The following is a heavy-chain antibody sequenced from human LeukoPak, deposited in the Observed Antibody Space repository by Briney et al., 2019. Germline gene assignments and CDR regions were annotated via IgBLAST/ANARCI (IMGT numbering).Heavy chain of an antibody. D-gene: IGHD3-22*01. Sequence: PSETLSLTCAVYGGSFSGYYWSWIRQPPGKGLEWIGEINHSGSTNYNPSLKSRVTISADTSKNQFSLKLSSVTAADTAVYYCARSNYYDSSGYYFSYAFDYWGQGTLVTVSS. V-gene: IGHV4-34*01. CDR2: INHSGST. CDR1: GGSFSGYY. J-gene: IGHJ4*02. CDR3: ARSNYYDSSGYYFSYAFDY.